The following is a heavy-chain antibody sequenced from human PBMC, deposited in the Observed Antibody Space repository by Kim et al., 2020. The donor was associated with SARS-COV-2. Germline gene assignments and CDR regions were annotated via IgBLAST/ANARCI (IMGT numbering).Heavy chain of an antibody. D-gene: IGHD1-1*01. CDR3: ARWPHLPEPPNL. V-gene: IGHV5-10-1*01. Sequence: GESLKISCKGSGYSFTSYWISWVRQMPGKGLEWMGRIDPSDSYTNYSPSFQGHVTISADKSISTAYLQWSSLKASDTAMYYCARWPHLPEPPNLWGQGTLVTVSS. J-gene: IGHJ4*02. CDR2: IDPSDSYT. CDR1: GYSFTSYW.